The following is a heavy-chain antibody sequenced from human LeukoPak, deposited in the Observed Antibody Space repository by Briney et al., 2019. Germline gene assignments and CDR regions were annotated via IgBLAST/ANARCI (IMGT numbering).Heavy chain of an antibody. J-gene: IGHJ4*02. D-gene: IGHD3-16*01. CDR3: TRRGSLRSPFGY. V-gene: IGHV4-39*01. Sequence: SETLSLTCTVSGGSIISTTYYWGWIRQPPGKGLEWIGSIYYSGSTYYNPSLKSRVAISVDTSKNQFSLKLSSVTAADTAKYYCTRRGSLRSPFGYWGQGTLVTVSS. CDR2: IYYSGST. CDR1: GGSIISTTYY.